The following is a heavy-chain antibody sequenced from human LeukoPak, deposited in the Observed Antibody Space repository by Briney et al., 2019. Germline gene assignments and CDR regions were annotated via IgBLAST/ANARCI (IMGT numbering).Heavy chain of an antibody. CDR1: GFTFSDYY. V-gene: IGHV3-11*04. CDR3: ESTDYGEMLYFDY. Sequence: PGGSLRLSCAASGFTFSDYYMSWIRQAPGKGLEWVSYISSSSSTIYYADSVKGRFTISRDNAKNSLYLQMNSLRAEDTAVYYCESTDYGEMLYFDYWGQGTLVTVSS. D-gene: IGHD4-17*01. CDR2: ISSSSSTI. J-gene: IGHJ4*02.